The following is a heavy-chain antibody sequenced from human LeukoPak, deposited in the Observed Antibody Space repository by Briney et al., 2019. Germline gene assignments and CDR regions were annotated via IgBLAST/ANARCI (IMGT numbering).Heavy chain of an antibody. D-gene: IGHD6-13*01. V-gene: IGHV3-48*01. Sequence: GSLRLSFAASGFTLRGYYLSWLRPAPGKGLEGVSYISSSSNTIYYADSVKGRFTISRDNAKNSLYLQMNSLRAEDTAVYYCSRVLAATGTGPYYFGYWGQGTLVTVSS. J-gene: IGHJ4*02. CDR3: SRVLAATGTGPYYFGY. CDR2: ISSSSNTI. CDR1: GFTLRGYY.